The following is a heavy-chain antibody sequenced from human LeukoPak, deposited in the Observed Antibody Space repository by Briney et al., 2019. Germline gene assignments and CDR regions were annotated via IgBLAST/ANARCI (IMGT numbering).Heavy chain of an antibody. CDR2: IYYRGNT. Sequence: SETLSLTCSVSGGSISSTSYYWAWIRQPPGKGLEWIGSIYYRGNTYYNPSLKSRVTISVDTSKNHFSLKLTSVTEADRAIYSCARTRVPASNCFAPWGQETLVTVSS. D-gene: IGHD2-2*01. V-gene: IGHV4-39*02. J-gene: IGHJ5*02. CDR1: GGSISSTSYY. CDR3: ARTRVPASNCFAP.